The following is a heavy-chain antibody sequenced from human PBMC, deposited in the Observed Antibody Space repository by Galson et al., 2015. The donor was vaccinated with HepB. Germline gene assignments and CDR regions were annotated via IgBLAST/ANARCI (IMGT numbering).Heavy chain of an antibody. CDR3: VTDRDCSGTKCYYTRFDS. D-gene: IGHD2-2*01. J-gene: IGHJ5*01. CDR1: GFIFSDYY. CDR2: ISNLGTTR. Sequence: SLRLSCATSGFIFSDYYMSWLRQAPGKGLEWISYISNLGTTRYYADSVKGRFTISRDNANNTLYLQMDRLTAEDTAVYYCVTDRDCSGTKCYYTRFDSWGQGTPVTVSS. V-gene: IGHV3-11*01.